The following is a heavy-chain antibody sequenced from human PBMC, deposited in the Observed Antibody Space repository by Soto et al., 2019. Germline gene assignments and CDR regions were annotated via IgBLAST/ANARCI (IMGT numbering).Heavy chain of an antibody. CDR1: GFTFSSYS. D-gene: IGHD1-26*01. V-gene: IGHV3-21*04. CDR2: ISSSSSYI. J-gene: IGHJ4*02. CDR3: ASDRFRGTYYLRGVSYFFEE. Sequence: PGGSLRLSCAASGFTFSSYSMNWVRQAPGKGLEWVSSISSSSSYIYYADSVKGRFTISRDNAKNSLYLQMNSLRAEDTAVYYCASDRFRGTYYLRGVSYFFEEWGQGAPVTVS.